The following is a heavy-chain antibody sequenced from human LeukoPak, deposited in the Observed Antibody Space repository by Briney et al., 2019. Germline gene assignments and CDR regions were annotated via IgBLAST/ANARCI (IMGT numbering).Heavy chain of an antibody. D-gene: IGHD3-3*01. V-gene: IGHV3-23*01. CDR1: GFTFSSYA. CDR2: ISNSGGST. J-gene: IGHJ6*02. Sequence: PGASLRLSCVASGFTFSSYAVSWVRQAPGKGLEWVSTISNSGGSTYYADSVKGRFTVSRDSSKNTLFLQMNSLRAEDTAVYYCAKGLSYYDFYGLDVWGQGTTVTVSS. CDR3: AKGLSYYDFYGLDV.